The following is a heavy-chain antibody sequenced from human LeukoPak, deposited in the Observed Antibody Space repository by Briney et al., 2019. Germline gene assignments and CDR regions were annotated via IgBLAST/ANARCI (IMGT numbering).Heavy chain of an antibody. V-gene: IGHV3-11*06. CDR3: ARLGLEVGGPNWFDP. J-gene: IGHJ5*02. Sequence: PGGSLRLSCAASGFTFSVYYMSWIRQAPGKGLEWVSYISSSSSYTNYADSVKGRFTISRDNAKNSLYLQMNSLRAEDTAVYYCARLGLEVGGPNWFDPWGQGTLVTVSS. CDR1: GFTFSVYY. D-gene: IGHD1-1*01. CDR2: ISSSSSYT.